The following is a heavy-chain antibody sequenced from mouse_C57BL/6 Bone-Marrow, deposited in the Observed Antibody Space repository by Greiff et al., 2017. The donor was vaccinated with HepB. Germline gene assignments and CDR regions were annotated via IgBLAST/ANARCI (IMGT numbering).Heavy chain of an antibody. Sequence: QVHVKQSGAELVKPGASVKLSCKASGYTFTSYWMHWVKQRPGQGLEWIGMIHPNSGSTNYNEKFKSKATLTVDKSSSTAYMQLSSLTSEDSAVYYCARRAYYSFDYWGQGTTLTVSS. D-gene: IGHD2-12*01. CDR3: ARRAYYSFDY. J-gene: IGHJ2*01. CDR2: IHPNSGST. V-gene: IGHV1-64*01. CDR1: GYTFTSYW.